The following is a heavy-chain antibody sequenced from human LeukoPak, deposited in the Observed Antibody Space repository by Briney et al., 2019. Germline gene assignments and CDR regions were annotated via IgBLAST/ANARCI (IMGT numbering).Heavy chain of an antibody. J-gene: IGHJ4*02. CDR1: GDSVSSNSAA. Sequence: SQTLSLTCAISGDSVSSNSAAWNWIRQSPSRGLGWLGRTYYRSKWYNDSAVSVKSRITINPDTSKNQFSLQLNSVTPEDTAVYYCARGRLAGGQFYFDYWGQGTLVTVSS. CDR3: ARGRLAGGQFYFDY. V-gene: IGHV6-1*01. CDR2: TYYRSKWYN. D-gene: IGHD6-13*01.